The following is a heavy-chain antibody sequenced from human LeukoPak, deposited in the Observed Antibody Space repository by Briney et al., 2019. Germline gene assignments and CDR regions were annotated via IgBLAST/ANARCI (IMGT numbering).Heavy chain of an antibody. Sequence: GGPLRLSCAASGFTFSSYAMSWVRQAPGKGLEWVSAISGSGGSTYYADSVKGRFTISRDNSKNTLYLQMNSLRAEDTAVYYCAKDSWGSGSPDYWGQGTLVTVSS. V-gene: IGHV3-23*01. D-gene: IGHD3-10*01. CDR3: AKDSWGSGSPDY. CDR1: GFTFSSYA. CDR2: ISGSGGST. J-gene: IGHJ4*02.